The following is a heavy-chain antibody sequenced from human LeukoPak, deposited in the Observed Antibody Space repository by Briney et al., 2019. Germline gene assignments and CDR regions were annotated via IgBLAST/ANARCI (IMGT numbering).Heavy chain of an antibody. J-gene: IGHJ4*02. D-gene: IGHD6-19*01. Sequence: ASVKVSCKTSGYTFTSYGVSWVRQAPGQGLEWMGWISAYNGNTNYAQKLQGRVTMTTDTSTSTAYMDLRSLRSDDTAVYYCARLVAGTYFDYWGQGTLVIVSS. CDR2: ISAYNGNT. CDR1: GYTFTSYG. CDR3: ARLVAGTYFDY. V-gene: IGHV1-18*01.